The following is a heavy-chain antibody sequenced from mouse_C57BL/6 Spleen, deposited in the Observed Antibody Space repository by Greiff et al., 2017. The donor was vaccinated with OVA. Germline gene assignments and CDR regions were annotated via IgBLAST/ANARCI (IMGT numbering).Heavy chain of an antibody. CDR2: INPNYGTT. D-gene: IGHD1-1*01. CDR3: ARHGSSPDWYFDV. J-gene: IGHJ1*03. Sequence: EVKLQESGPELVKPGASVKISCTASGYSFTDYNMNWVKQSTGKSLEWIGVINPNYGTTSYNQKFKGKATLTVDQSSSTAYMQLNSLTSEDSAVYYCARHGSSPDWYFDVWGTGTTVTVSS. V-gene: IGHV1-39*01. CDR1: GYSFTDYN.